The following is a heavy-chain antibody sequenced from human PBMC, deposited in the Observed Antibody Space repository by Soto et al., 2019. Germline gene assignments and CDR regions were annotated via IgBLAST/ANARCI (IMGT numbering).Heavy chain of an antibody. CDR3: ASGVGARWYYYYGMDV. Sequence: PSETLSLTCAISVDSCSSNSAAWNWIMQSPSRGLEWLGRTYYRSKWYNDYAVSVKSRITINPDTSKNQFSLQLNSVTPEDTAVYYCASGVGARWYYYYGMDVWGQGTTVTVSS. D-gene: IGHD1-26*01. CDR1: VDSCSSNSAA. CDR2: TYYRSKWYN. J-gene: IGHJ6*02. V-gene: IGHV6-1*01.